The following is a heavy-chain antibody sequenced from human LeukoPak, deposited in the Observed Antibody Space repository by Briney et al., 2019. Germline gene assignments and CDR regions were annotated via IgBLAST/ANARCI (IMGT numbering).Heavy chain of an antibody. CDR3: ARDSTDDDYYFDY. J-gene: IGHJ4*02. CDR1: GGSIGSYY. V-gene: IGHV4-59*01. D-gene: IGHD3-3*01. Sequence: SGTLSLTCTVSGGSIGSYYWSWIRQPPGKGLEWIGYIYYSGSTNYNPSLKSRVTISVDTSKNQFSLKLSSVTAADTAVYYCARDSTDDDYYFDYWGQGTLVTVSS. CDR2: IYYSGST.